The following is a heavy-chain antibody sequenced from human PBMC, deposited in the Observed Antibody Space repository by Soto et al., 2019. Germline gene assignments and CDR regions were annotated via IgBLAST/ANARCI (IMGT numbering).Heavy chain of an antibody. CDR2: ISYDGSNK. CDR1: GFTFSSYG. V-gene: IGHV3-30*18. J-gene: IGHJ4*02. D-gene: IGHD6-19*01. Sequence: HPGGSLRLSCAASGFTFSSYGMRWVRQAPGKGLEWVAVISYDGSNKYYADSVKGRFTISRDNSKNTLYLQMNSLRAEDTAVYYCAKAVSSLAVAGLYFDYWGQGTLVTVSS. CDR3: AKAVSSLAVAGLYFDY.